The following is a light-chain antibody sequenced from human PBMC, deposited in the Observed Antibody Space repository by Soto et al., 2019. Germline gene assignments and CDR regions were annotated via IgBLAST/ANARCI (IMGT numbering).Light chain of an antibody. V-gene: IGKV1-5*01. CDR2: DAS. Sequence: DIQMTQSPSTRSTSVVERVTITFRASQSISNWLAWYQQKPGKAPKLLIYDASSLESGVPSRFSGSGSGTEFTLTISSLQPDDFATYYCQQYISYWTFGQGTKVDIK. CDR3: QQYISYWT. CDR1: QSISNW. J-gene: IGKJ1*01.